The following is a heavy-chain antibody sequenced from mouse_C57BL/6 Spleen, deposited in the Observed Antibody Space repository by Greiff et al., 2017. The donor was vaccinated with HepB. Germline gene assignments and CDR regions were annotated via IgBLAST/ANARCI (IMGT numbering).Heavy chain of an antibody. J-gene: IGHJ4*01. CDR1: GFSLSTSGMG. CDR3: ARSRTYYSNYYAMDY. CDR2: IYWDDDK. Sequence: QVTLKESGPGILQSSQTLSLTCSFSGFSLSTSGMGVSWIRQPSGKGLEWLAHIYWDDDKRYNPSLKSRLTISKDTSRNQVFLKITSVDTADTATYYCARSRTYYSNYYAMDYWGQGTSVTVSS. D-gene: IGHD2-5*01. V-gene: IGHV8-12*01.